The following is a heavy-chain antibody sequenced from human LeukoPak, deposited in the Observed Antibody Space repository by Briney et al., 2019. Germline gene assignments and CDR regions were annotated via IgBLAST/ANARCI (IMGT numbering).Heavy chain of an antibody. Sequence: NPSETLSLTCTVSGYSISSGYYWGWFRQPPGKGLVGIGSIYHSGSTYYNPSLKSRVTISVDTSQKQFSLRLRSVTAADTAVYYCARGRYLTTGGGAAAGFLDSWGQGTLVTVSS. D-gene: IGHD6-13*01. J-gene: IGHJ4*02. CDR2: IYHSGST. V-gene: IGHV4-38-2*02. CDR1: GYSISSGYY. CDR3: ARGRYLTTGGGAAAGFLDS.